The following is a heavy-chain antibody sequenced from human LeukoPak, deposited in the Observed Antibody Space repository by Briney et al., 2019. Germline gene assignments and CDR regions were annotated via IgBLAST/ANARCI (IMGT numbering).Heavy chain of an antibody. J-gene: IGHJ3*02. V-gene: IGHV1-69*01. CDR1: GGTFSSYA. CDR3: ARAQGENLITMIVPSAFDI. CDR2: IIPIFGTA. D-gene: IGHD3-22*01. Sequence: SVKVSCKASGGTFSSYAISWVRQAPGQGLEWRGGIIPIFGTANYAQKFQGRVTITADESTSTAYMELSSLRSEDTAVYYCARAQGENLITMIVPSAFDIWGQGTMVTVSS.